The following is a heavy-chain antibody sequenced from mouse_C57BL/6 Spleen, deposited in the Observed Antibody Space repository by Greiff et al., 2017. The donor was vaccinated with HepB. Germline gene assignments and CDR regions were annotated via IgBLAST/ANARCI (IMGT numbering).Heavy chain of an antibody. CDR1: GYTFTSYW. V-gene: IGHV1-72*01. CDR2: IDPNSGGT. Sequence: LQQPGAELVKPGASVKLSCKASGYTFTSYWMHWVKQRPGRGLEWIGRIDPNSGGTKYNEQFKSKATLTVDKPSSTAYMQLSSLTSEDSAVYYCARRYGSSYGYAMDYWGQGTSVTVSS. CDR3: ARRYGSSYGYAMDY. D-gene: IGHD1-1*01. J-gene: IGHJ4*01.